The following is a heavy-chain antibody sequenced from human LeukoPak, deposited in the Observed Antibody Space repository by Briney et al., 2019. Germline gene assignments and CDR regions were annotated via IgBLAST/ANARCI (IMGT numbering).Heavy chain of an antibody. J-gene: IGHJ4*02. V-gene: IGHV3-33*01. CDR1: GFTFSNYG. CDR2: VWYDGSKK. D-gene: IGHD5-18*01. CDR3: TREAYSYGYGKFDY. Sequence: GRSLTLSCVASGFTFSNYGMHWVRQAPGKGLEWVAVVWYDGSKKYYADSARGRFTISRDDSENTLYLQMNTLRAEDSAVYYCTREAYSYGYGKFDYWGQGTLVTVPS.